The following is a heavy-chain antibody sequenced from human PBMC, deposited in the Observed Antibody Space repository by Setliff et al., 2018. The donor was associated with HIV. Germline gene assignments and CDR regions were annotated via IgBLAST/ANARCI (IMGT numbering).Heavy chain of an antibody. V-gene: IGHV5-51*01. CDR2: IYPGDSDT. Sequence: PGESLKISCMGSGYSFTSYWIAWVRQMPGKGLEWMGLIYPGDSDTRYSPSSQGQVTISVDKSITTAYLQWSSLKASDTAIYCCAKKGGDQWLFGGYAFDIWGQGTMVTVSS. D-gene: IGHD3-22*01. J-gene: IGHJ3*02. CDR3: AKKGGDQWLFGGYAFDI. CDR1: GYSFTSYW.